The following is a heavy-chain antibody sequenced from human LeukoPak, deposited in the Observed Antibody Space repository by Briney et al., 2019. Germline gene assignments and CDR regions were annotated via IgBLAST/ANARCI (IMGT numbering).Heavy chain of an antibody. CDR3: ARGGGLEVAGVLSAFDY. D-gene: IGHD6-19*01. V-gene: IGHV4-59*01. J-gene: IGHJ4*02. CDR2: IYYGGST. CDR1: GGSISSYY. Sequence: ASETLSLTCTVSGGSISSYYWSWIRQPPGKGLEWIGYIYYGGSTNYNPSLKSRVTISVDTSKNQFSLKLSSVTAADTAVYYCARGGGLEVAGVLSAFDYWGQGTLVTVSS.